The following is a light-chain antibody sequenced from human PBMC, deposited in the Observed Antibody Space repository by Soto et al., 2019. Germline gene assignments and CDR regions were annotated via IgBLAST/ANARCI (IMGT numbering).Light chain of an antibody. CDR1: QSISST. Sequence: DIQMTQSPSSLSASVGDRVTITCRASQSISSTLNWYQQKPGEAPKLLIYATSTLHSGVPSRFSGSASGTDFTLTISSLQPEDFATYYCQQSYSTPRTFGQGTKVDIK. J-gene: IGKJ1*01. CDR2: ATS. V-gene: IGKV1-39*01. CDR3: QQSYSTPRT.